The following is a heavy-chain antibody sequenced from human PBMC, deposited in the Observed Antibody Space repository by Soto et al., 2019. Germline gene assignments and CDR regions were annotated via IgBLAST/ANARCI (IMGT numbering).Heavy chain of an antibody. CDR1: EGTCVGYG. V-gene: IGHV3-30*18. Sequence: RLCWAAAEGTCVGYGVHWIRQDPGKGLEWVAVISYDGSNKYYADSVKGRFTISRDNSKNTLYLQMNSLRAEDTALYYCAKESYNRRTDFDYWGQGTLVTVSS. J-gene: IGHJ4*02. CDR2: ISYDGSNK. D-gene: IGHD3-10*01. CDR3: AKESYNRRTDFDY.